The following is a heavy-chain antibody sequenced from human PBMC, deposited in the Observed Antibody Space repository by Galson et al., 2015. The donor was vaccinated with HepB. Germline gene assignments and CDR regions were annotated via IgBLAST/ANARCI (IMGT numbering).Heavy chain of an antibody. D-gene: IGHD6-19*01. J-gene: IGHJ6*02. CDR1: GFNFSSYA. Sequence: SLRLSCAASGFNFSSYAMHWVRQAPGKGLEWVAVICNDGSNKYYADSVKGRFTISRDNSKNTLYLQMNSLRAEDTAVYYCAKDYELGGCVSYYSGLAVWGQGTTGTASS. CDR2: ICNDGSNK. CDR3: AKDYELGGCVSYYSGLAV. V-gene: IGHV3-33*06.